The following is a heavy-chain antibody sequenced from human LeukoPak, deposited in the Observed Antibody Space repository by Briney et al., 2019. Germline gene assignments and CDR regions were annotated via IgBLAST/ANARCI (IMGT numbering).Heavy chain of an antibody. CDR3: ARGSSSIDY. J-gene: IGHJ4*02. CDR2: IRGSGGST. V-gene: IGHV3-23*01. CDR1: GFTFSSYA. D-gene: IGHD6-6*01. Sequence: GGSLRLSCAASGFTFSSYAMSWVRQAPGKGLEWVSVIRGSGGSTYYADSVKGRFTISRDNSKNTLYLQMNSLRAEDTAVYYCARGSSSIDYWGQGTLVTVSS.